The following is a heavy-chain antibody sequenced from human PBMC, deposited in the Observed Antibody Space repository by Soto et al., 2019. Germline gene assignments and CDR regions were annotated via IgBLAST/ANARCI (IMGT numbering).Heavy chain of an antibody. Sequence: GGSLRLSCAASGFTFSSYAMSWVRQAPGKGLEWVSAISGSGGSTYYADSVKGRFTISRDNSKNTLYLQMNSMRAEDTAVYYCAKDINSPGGVVPAARGGGYYYYMDVWGKGTTVTVSS. V-gene: IGHV3-23*01. CDR1: GFTFSSYA. CDR3: AKDINSPGGVVPAARGGGYYYYMDV. J-gene: IGHJ6*03. D-gene: IGHD2-2*01. CDR2: ISGSGGST.